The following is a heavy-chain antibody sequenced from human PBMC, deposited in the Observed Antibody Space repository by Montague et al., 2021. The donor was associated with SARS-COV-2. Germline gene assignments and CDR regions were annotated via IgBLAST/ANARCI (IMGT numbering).Heavy chain of an antibody. D-gene: IGHD5-12*01. J-gene: IGHJ2*01. CDR1: GGSIRSNSYY. CDR2: IYYSGST. CDR3: ARTTWLRGYFDL. V-gene: IGHV4-39*07. Sequence: SETLSLTCTVSGGSIRSNSYYWGWIRQPPGKGLECIGSIYYSGSTYYNPSLKSRVTISVDTSKNHFSLKLSSVTAADTAVYYCARTTWLRGYFDLWGRGTLVTVSS.